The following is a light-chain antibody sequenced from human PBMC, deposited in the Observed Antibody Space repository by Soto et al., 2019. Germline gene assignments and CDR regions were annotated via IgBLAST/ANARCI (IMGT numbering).Light chain of an antibody. V-gene: IGLV2-23*02. CDR1: SSDIGGFNY. Sequence: QPVLTQPASVSGSPGQSITISCTGTSSDIGGFNYVSWYQQHPGTAPKLIIYEVSNRPSGVSNRFSGSKSGNTASLTISGLQAEDEADYYCCSYAGSSTFVVFGGGTKLTVL. CDR2: EVS. J-gene: IGLJ2*01. CDR3: CSYAGSSTFVV.